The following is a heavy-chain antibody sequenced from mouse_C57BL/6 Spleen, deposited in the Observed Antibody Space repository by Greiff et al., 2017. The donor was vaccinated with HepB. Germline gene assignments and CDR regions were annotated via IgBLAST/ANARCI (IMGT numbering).Heavy chain of an antibody. CDR1: GYSFTDYN. Sequence: EVQGVESGPELVKPGASVKISCKASGYSFTDYNMNWVKQSNGKSLEWIGVINPNYGTTSYNQKFKGKATLTVDQSSSTAYMQLNSLTSEDSAVYYCARKDYGSSYNYCDVWGTGTTVTVSS. CDR3: ARKDYGSSYNYCDV. J-gene: IGHJ1*03. V-gene: IGHV1-39*01. D-gene: IGHD1-1*01. CDR2: INPNYGTT.